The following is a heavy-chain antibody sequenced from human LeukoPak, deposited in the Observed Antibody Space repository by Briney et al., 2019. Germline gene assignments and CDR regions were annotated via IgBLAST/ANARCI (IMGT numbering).Heavy chain of an antibody. J-gene: IGHJ4*02. CDR1: GGSFSGYY. CDR3: ARGLTGDH. D-gene: IGHD1-14*01. Sequence: PSETLSLTCAVYGGSFSGYYWSWIRQPPGKGLEWIGEINHSGSTNYNPSLKSRVTISVDTSKNQFSLKLSSVTAADTAVYYCARGLTGDHWGQGTLVTVSS. V-gene: IGHV4-34*01. CDR2: INHSGST.